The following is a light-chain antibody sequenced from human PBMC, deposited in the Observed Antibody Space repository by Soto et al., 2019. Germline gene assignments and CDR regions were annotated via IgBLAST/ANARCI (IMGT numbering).Light chain of an antibody. CDR2: DVS. CDR3: QQYYSYSRT. V-gene: IGKV1-5*01. J-gene: IGKJ1*01. CDR1: QTVSSW. Sequence: DIQMTQSPSTLSASVGDRVTITCRASQTVSSWLAWYQQKPGKAPKLLIYDVSSLESGVPSRFSGSGSGTEFTLTISSLQPDDFATDYCQQYYSYSRTFCQGTKVEVK.